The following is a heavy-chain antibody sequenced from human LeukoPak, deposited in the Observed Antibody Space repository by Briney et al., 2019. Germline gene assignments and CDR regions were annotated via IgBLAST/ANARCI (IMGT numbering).Heavy chain of an antibody. J-gene: IGHJ5*02. CDR3: ARQTDYYGSGSYSNWFDP. V-gene: IGHV1-3*01. D-gene: IGHD3-10*01. CDR1: GYTFTSYA. CDR2: INAGNGNT. Sequence: GASVKVSCKASGYTFTSYAMHWVRQAPGQRLEWMGWINAGNGNTKYSQKFQGRVTITRDTSASTAYMELSSLRSEDTAVYYCARQTDYYGSGSYSNWFDPWGQGTLVTVSS.